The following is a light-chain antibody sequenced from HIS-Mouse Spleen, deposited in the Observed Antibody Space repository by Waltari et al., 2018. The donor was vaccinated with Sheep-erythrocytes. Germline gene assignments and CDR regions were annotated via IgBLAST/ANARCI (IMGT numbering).Light chain of an antibody. Sequence: SYELTQPPSVSVSPGQTASITSSGDKLGDKYACWYQQKPAQSPVLVIYQDSKRPSGIPERFSGSNSGNTATLTISGTQAMDEADYYCQAWDSSTAVFGGGTKLTVL. J-gene: IGLJ2*01. CDR2: QDS. CDR3: QAWDSSTAV. CDR1: KLGDKY. V-gene: IGLV3-1*01.